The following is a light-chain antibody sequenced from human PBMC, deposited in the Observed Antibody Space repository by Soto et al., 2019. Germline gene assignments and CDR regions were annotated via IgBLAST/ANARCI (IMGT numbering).Light chain of an antibody. J-gene: IGKJ1*01. CDR2: KAS. CDR3: QQYDNFPRT. Sequence: DIQMTQSHSTLSASVGDRVTITCRASQSINRWLAWYQQKPGKAPNLLIYKASILESGVPSRVSGGGSGTEFTLTISSLQPDDFATYYCQQYDNFPRTFGQGTKVQL. V-gene: IGKV1-5*03. CDR1: QSINRW.